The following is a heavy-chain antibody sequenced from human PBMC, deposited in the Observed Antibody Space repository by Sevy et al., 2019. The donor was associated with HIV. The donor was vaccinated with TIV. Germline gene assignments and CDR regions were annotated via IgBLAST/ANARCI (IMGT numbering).Heavy chain of an antibody. V-gene: IGHV4-59*08. Sequence: SETLSLTCTVSGGSINSDHWKWVRQPPGKGLEWIGYVYYIGGTNYNPSLKNRVTISVDRTKNQFSLKLTSVTAADTAGYYCARRNDFAIWGQGTMVTVSS. J-gene: IGHJ3*02. CDR1: GGSINSDH. CDR3: ARRNDFAI. CDR2: VYYIGGT.